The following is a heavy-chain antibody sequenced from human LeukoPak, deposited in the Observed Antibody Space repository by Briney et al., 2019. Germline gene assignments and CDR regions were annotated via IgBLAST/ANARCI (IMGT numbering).Heavy chain of an antibody. CDR2: IYYSGST. V-gene: IGHV4-59*08. Sequence: RSSETLSLTCTVSGGSISSYYWSWIRQPPGKGLEWIGYIYYSGSTNYNPSLKSRVTISVDTSKNQFSLKLSSVTAADTAVYYCARPLRHSSVSGSYYTDWGQGTLVTVSS. D-gene: IGHD3-10*01. J-gene: IGHJ4*02. CDR1: GGSISSYY. CDR3: ARPLRHSSVSGSYYTD.